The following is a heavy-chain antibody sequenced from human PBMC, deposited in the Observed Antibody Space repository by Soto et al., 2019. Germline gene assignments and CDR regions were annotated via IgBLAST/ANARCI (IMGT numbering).Heavy chain of an antibody. V-gene: IGHV1-69*13. Sequence: ASVKVSCKASGGTFSSYAISWVRQAPGQGLEWMGGIIPIFGTANYAQKFQGRVTITADESTSTAYMELSSLRSEDTAVYYCARGQRWLQSAAVDYWGQGTLVTVSS. CDR3: ARGQRWLQSAAVDY. D-gene: IGHD5-12*01. CDR2: IIPIFGTA. J-gene: IGHJ4*02. CDR1: GGTFSSYA.